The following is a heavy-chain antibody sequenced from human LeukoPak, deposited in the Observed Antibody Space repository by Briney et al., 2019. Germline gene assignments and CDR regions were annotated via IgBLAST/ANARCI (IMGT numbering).Heavy chain of an antibody. J-gene: IGHJ4*02. CDR1: GYTFTGYY. CDR2: INPNSGGT. Sequence: GASVRLLCKASGYTFTGYYMHWVRQAPGQGLEWMGWINPNSGGTNYAQKFQGRVTMTRDTSISTAYMELSRLRSDDTAVYYCARGQGVTMIVVVFDYWGQGTLVTVSS. CDR3: ARGQGVTMIVVVFDY. V-gene: IGHV1-2*02. D-gene: IGHD3-22*01.